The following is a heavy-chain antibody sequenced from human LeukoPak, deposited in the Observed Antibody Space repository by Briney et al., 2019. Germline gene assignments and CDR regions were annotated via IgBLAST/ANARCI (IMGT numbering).Heavy chain of an antibody. D-gene: IGHD1-26*01. CDR2: ISGSGDST. CDR3: AKDVGKWESLHFFDY. J-gene: IGHJ4*02. CDR1: GFTFSSYA. Sequence: GGSLRLSCAASGFTFSSYAMGWVRQAPGKGLEWVSAISGSGDSTYYADSVTGRFTISRDNSRNTLYLQMNSLRGDDTAVYYCAKDVGKWESLHFFDYWGQGTLVTVSS. V-gene: IGHV3-23*01.